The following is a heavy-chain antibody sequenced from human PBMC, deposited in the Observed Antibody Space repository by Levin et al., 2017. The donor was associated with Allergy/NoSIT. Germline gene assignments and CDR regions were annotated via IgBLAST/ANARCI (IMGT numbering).Heavy chain of an antibody. CDR1: GDSVSSNSAA. V-gene: IGHV6-1*01. J-gene: IGHJ4*02. CDR3: ARASGYSSGWPRGYYFDY. Sequence: SQTLSLTCAISGDSVSSNSAAWNWIRQSPSRGLEWLGRTYYRSKWYDDYAVSVKSRITINPDTSENQFSLQLNSVTPEDTAVYYCARASGYSSGWPRGYYFDYWDQGTLVTVSS. CDR2: TYYRSKWYD. D-gene: IGHD6-19*01.